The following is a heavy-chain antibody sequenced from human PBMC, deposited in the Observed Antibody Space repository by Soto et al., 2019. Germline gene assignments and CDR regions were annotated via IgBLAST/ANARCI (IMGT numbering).Heavy chain of an antibody. Sequence: ASVKVSCKASGYTFTSYYMHWVRQAPGQGLEWMGIINPSGGSTSYAQKFQGRVTMTRDTSTSTVYMELSSLRSEDTAVYYCARDARVFGVQLWFFNWFDPWGQGTLVTVSS. J-gene: IGHJ5*02. CDR1: GYTFTSYY. CDR2: INPSGGST. V-gene: IGHV1-46*01. D-gene: IGHD5-18*01. CDR3: ARDARVFGVQLWFFNWFDP.